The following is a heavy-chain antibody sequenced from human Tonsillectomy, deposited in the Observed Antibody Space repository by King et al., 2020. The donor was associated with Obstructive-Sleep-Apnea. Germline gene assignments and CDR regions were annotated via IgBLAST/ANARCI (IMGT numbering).Heavy chain of an antibody. V-gene: IGHV4-59*08. D-gene: IGHD3-22*01. CDR1: GGSISSYY. CDR3: ARHERDDSSGYYYLYYFDY. CDR2: IYYSGST. Sequence: QLQESGPGLVKPSETLSLTCTVSGGSISSYYWSWIRQPPGKGLEWIGYIYYSGSTNYNPSPKIRFTFTVDTSKNTFSLKLSSVTAADTAVYYCARHERDDSSGYYYLYYFDYWGQGTLVTVSS. J-gene: IGHJ4*02.